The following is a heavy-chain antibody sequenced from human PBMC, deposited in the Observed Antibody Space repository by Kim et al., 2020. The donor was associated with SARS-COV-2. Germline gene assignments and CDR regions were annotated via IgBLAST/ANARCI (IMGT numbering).Heavy chain of an antibody. CDR1: GFTFSDYY. Sequence: GGSLRLSCAASGFTFSDYYMSWIRQAPGKGLEWVSYISSSGSTIYYADSVKGRFTISRDNAKNSLYLQMNSLRAEDTAVYYCARVPYSGSYYRTTFYYYGMDVWGQGTTVTVSS. V-gene: IGHV3-11*01. CDR3: ARVPYSGSYYRTTFYYYGMDV. J-gene: IGHJ6*02. CDR2: ISSSGSTI. D-gene: IGHD1-26*01.